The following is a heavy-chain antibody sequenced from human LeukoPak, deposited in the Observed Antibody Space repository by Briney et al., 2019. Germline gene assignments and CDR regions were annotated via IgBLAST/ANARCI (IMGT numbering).Heavy chain of an antibody. Sequence: GGSLRLSCAASGFTFSSYSMNWVRQAPGKGLEWVSSISSSSSYIYYADSVKGRFTISRDNAKNSLYLQMNSLRAEDTAVYYCASPAAAAGTRLDYWGQGTLVPVSS. V-gene: IGHV3-21*01. J-gene: IGHJ4*02. CDR3: ASPAAAAGTRLDY. CDR1: GFTFSSYS. CDR2: ISSSSSYI. D-gene: IGHD6-13*01.